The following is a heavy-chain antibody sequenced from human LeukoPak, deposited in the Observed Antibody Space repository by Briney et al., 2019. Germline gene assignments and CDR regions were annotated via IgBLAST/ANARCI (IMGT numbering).Heavy chain of an antibody. CDR1: GLSIKTYW. Sequence: GGSLRLSCAVSGLSIKTYWMSWVRQAPGKGLEWVANIKPDESEIYYVDSVKGRFTISRNNAKNSLYLQMNSLRAEDTAVYYCVRYYDSSGYYPNWFDPWGQGTLVTVSS. V-gene: IGHV3-7*01. D-gene: IGHD3-22*01. CDR3: VRYYDSSGYYPNWFDP. J-gene: IGHJ5*02. CDR2: IKPDESEI.